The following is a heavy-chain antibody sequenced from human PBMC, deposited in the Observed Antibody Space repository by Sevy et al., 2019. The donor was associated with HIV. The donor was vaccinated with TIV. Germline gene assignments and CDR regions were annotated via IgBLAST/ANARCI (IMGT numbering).Heavy chain of an antibody. CDR1: GFTFSSYG. CDR2: IWYDGSNK. V-gene: IGHV3-33*01. J-gene: IGHJ4*02. D-gene: IGHD3-22*01. Sequence: GGSLRLSCAASGFTFSSYGMHWVRQAPGKGLEWVAVIWYDGSNKYYADSVKGRFTISRDNSKNTLYLQMNSLRAEDTAVYYCARRGVGYDSSGFFDYWGQGTLVNVSS. CDR3: ARRGVGYDSSGFFDY.